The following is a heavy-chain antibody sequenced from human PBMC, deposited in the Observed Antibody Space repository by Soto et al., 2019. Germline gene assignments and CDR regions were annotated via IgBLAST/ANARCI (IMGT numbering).Heavy chain of an antibody. V-gene: IGHV3-23*01. Sequence: EVQLLESGGDLVQPGGSLRLSCAASGFTFSNFAMSWVRQAPGRGLEWVSGISASGRDIHYADSVKDRFTVSRDNYKNTLYLQMNSLRAEDTAIYYCAKGKTSGWYYFDYWGQGALDTVSS. CDR1: GFTFSNFA. J-gene: IGHJ4*02. D-gene: IGHD6-19*01. CDR3: AKGKTSGWYYFDY. CDR2: ISASGRDI.